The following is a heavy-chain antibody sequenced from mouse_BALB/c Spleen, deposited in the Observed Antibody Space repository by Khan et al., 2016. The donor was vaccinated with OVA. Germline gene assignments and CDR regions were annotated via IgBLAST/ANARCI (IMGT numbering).Heavy chain of an antibody. CDR2: ISYSGNT. J-gene: IGHJ2*01. Sequence: EVKLLESGPGLVKPSQSLSLTCTVTGYSITSDYAWNWIRQFPGNKLEWLGYISYSGNTHYNPSLKSRIPVTRDTSKNQFFLQLNSVTTEDTATSFCARLFGGDFDYWGQGTTLTVSS. CDR1: GYSITSDYA. CDR3: ARLFGGDFDY. V-gene: IGHV3-2*02.